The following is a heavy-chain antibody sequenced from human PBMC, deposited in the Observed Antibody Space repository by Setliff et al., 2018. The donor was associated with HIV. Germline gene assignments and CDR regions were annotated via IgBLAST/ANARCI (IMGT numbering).Heavy chain of an antibody. V-gene: IGHV4-39*07. J-gene: IGHJ4*02. CDR2: IYYSGST. Sequence: SETLSLTCTVSGGSIRSSDYYWGWIRQPPGKGLEWIGSIYYSGSTNYNPSLRSRVTISIGTSKNQFSLKLSSVTAADTAVYYCATGLIMAPDYWGQGSLVTVSS. CDR1: GGSIRSSDYY. CDR3: ATGLIMAPDY. D-gene: IGHD2-8*01.